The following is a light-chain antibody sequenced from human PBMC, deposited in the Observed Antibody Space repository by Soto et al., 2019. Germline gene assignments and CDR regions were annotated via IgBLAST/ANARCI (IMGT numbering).Light chain of an antibody. Sequence: EIVLTQSPGTLSLSPGETATLSCRASQTIGRNYLAWYQQKPGQAPRLLIFGTSTRATGIPDRFSGSGSGTDFTLSISRLEPEDFAVYYCQQYDNLPLTFGPGTKVDIK. CDR3: QQYDNLPLT. CDR1: QTIGRNY. V-gene: IGKV3-20*01. J-gene: IGKJ3*01. CDR2: GTS.